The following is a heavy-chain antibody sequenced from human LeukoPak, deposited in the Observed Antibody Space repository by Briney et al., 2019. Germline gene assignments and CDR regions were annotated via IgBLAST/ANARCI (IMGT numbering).Heavy chain of an antibody. D-gene: IGHD3-16*01. Sequence: SETLSLTCAVYGGSFSGYYWSWIRQPPGKGLEWIGEINHSGSTNYNPSLKSRVTISVDTSKNQFSLKLSSVTAADTAVYCCARHGQITDQDSDYWGQGTLVTVSS. CDR1: GGSFSGYY. CDR3: ARHGQITDQDSDY. V-gene: IGHV4-34*01. J-gene: IGHJ4*02. CDR2: INHSGST.